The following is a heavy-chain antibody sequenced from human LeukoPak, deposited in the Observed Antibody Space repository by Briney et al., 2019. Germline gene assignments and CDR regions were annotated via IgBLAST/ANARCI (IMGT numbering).Heavy chain of an antibody. CDR3: AKDGNYMDV. Sequence: PGGSLRLSCAASGFTFNTYSMNWVRQAPGKGLEWVSTISSSSTYIYYADSVKGRFTISRDNAKNSLYLQMSSLRAEDTAVYYCAKDGNYMDVWGKGTTVTVSS. D-gene: IGHD2-15*01. J-gene: IGHJ6*03. CDR2: ISSSSTYI. V-gene: IGHV3-21*01. CDR1: GFTFNTYS.